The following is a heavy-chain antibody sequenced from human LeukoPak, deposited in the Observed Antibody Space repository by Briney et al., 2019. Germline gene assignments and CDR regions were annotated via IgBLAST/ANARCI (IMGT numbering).Heavy chain of an antibody. CDR1: GYTFTSYW. CDR3: ARRSGYRETDWFDP. Sequence: ASVKVSCKASGYTFTSYWIGWVRQMPGKGLEWMGIIYPGDSDTRYSPSFQGQVTISADKSISTAYLQWSSLKASDTAMYYCARRSGYRETDWFDPWGQGTLVTVSS. V-gene: IGHV5-51*01. CDR2: IYPGDSDT. D-gene: IGHD5-12*01. J-gene: IGHJ5*02.